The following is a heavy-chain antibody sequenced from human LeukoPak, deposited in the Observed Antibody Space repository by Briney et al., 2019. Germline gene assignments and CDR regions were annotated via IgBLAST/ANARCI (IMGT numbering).Heavy chain of an antibody. CDR2: IYYSGST. CDR1: GGSISSYY. J-gene: IGHJ6*02. V-gene: IGHV4-59*08. CDR3: ARRNFIAVAGSSSYYYGMDV. Sequence: SETLSLACTVSGGSISSYYWSWIRQPTGKGLEWIGYIYYSGSTNYNPSLKSRVTISVDTSKNQFSLKLSSVTAADTAVYCCARRNFIAVAGSSSYYYGMDVWGQGTTVTVSS. D-gene: IGHD6-19*01.